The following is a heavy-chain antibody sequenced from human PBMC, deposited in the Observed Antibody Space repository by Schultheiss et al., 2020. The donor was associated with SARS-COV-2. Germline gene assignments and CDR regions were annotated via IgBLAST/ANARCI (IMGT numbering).Heavy chain of an antibody. CDR1: GFTFSSYA. CDR2: ISGSGGST. CDR3: AKRIGWELDAFDI. Sequence: GGSLRLSCAASGFTFSSYAMHWVRQAPGKGLEWVSAISGSGGSTYYADSVKGRFTISRDNSKNTLYLQMNSLRAEDTAVYYCAKRIGWELDAFDIWGQGTMVTVSS. D-gene: IGHD1-26*01. V-gene: IGHV3-23*01. J-gene: IGHJ3*02.